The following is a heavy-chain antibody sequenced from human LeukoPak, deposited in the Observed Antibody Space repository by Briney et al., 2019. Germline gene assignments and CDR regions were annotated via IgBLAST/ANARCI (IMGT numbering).Heavy chain of an antibody. J-gene: IGHJ6*02. Sequence: PGGSLRLSCAASGFTFSSYAMHWVRQAPGKGLEWVAVISYDGSNKYYADSVKGRFTISRDNSKNTLYLQMNSLRAEDTAVYYCARDRKGSRTTGHYYYCGMDVWGQGTTVTVSS. CDR3: ARDRKGSRTTGHYYYCGMDV. CDR1: GFTFSSYA. CDR2: ISYDGSNK. D-gene: IGHD1-1*01. V-gene: IGHV3-30*04.